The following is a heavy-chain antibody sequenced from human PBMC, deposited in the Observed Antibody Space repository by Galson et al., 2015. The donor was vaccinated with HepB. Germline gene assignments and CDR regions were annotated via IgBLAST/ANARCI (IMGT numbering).Heavy chain of an antibody. D-gene: IGHD3-22*01. CDR2: ISSSNSYR. J-gene: IGHJ4*02. V-gene: IGHV3-11*06. CDR1: GFTFSDYY. Sequence: SLRLSCAASGFTFSDYYMSWIRQAPGKGLEWVSYISSSNSYRNYADSVKGRFTISRDDAKKSLYLQMNSLSVEDTAVYYCARGDHYDSGGYGDYWGQGTLVTVSS. CDR3: ARGDHYDSGGYGDY.